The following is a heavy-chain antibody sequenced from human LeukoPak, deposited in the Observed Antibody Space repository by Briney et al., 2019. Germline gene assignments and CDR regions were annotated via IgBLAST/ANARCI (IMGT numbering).Heavy chain of an antibody. CDR2: ISYSGNT. CDR3: ARSNYVLPESPYFDY. J-gene: IGHJ4*02. V-gene: IGHV4-31*03. CDR1: GGSISSGAYY. Sequence: PSQTLSLTCTVSGGSISSGAYYWSWIRQHPGKGLEWIGYISYSGNTYYNPSLKSRVTISVDTSKNQFSLKLSSVTAADTAVYYCARSNYVLPESPYFDYWGQGTLVTVSS. D-gene: IGHD4-11*01.